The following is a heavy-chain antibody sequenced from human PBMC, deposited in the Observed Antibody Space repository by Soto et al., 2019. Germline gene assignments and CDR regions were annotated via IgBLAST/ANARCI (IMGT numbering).Heavy chain of an antibody. Sequence: PSETLSLTCTVSSASISSSNYYWSWIRQPPGKGLEFIGYIYYSGTTYYNPSLKSRITISVDASKNQFSLKLSSVTAADTAVYYCARENGAYYYAMDVWGQGTPVTVSS. J-gene: IGHJ6*02. D-gene: IGHD2-8*01. CDR3: ARENGAYYYAMDV. CDR1: SASISSSNYY. CDR2: IYYSGTT. V-gene: IGHV4-30-4*01.